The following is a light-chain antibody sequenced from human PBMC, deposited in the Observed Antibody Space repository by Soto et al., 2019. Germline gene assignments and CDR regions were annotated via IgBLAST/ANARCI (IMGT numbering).Light chain of an antibody. J-gene: IGLJ1*01. CDR1: SSNIGADYH. CDR2: GDT. Sequence: QAVVTQPPSVSGAPGQRVSIFCSGSSSNIGADYHVHWYQQFPGTAPRLLIYGDTNRPSRVPGRFSGSKSDTSASLVIAGLQAEDEADYYCQSYDTSLRSYVFGAGTKVTVL. V-gene: IGLV1-40*01. CDR3: QSYDTSLRSYV.